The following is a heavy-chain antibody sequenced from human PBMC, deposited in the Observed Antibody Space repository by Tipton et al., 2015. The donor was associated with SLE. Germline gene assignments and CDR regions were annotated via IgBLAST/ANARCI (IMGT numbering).Heavy chain of an antibody. J-gene: IGHJ3*02. CDR1: GYSFTSYW. V-gene: IGHV5-51*01. Sequence: QSGAEVKKPGESLKISCKGSGYSFTSYWIGWVRQMPGKGLEWMGIIYPGDSDTRYSPSFQGQVTISADKSSSTAYLQWSSLKASDTAMYYCAIHRYSSSWFDAFDIWGQGTMVTVSS. CDR3: AIHRYSSSWFDAFDI. CDR2: IYPGDSDT. D-gene: IGHD6-13*01.